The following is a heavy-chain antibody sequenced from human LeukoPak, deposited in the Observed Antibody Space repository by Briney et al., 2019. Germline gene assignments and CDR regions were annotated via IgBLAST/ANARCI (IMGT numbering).Heavy chain of an antibody. D-gene: IGHD6-19*01. Sequence: GGSLRLSCAASGFTFSSYAMHWVRQAPGKGLEWVSAISGSGGSTYYADSAKGRFTISRDDSKNTLSLQMNSLRAEDTAVYYCADISGTGTYFDYWGQGTLVTVSS. V-gene: IGHV3-23*01. CDR3: ADISGTGTYFDY. J-gene: IGHJ4*02. CDR1: GFTFSSYA. CDR2: ISGSGGST.